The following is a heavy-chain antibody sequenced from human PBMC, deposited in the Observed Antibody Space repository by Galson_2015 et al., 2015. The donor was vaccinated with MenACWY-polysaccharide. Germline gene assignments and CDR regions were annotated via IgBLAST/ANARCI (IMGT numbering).Heavy chain of an antibody. D-gene: IGHD3-10*01. CDR3: ASEEIRGGSFGWFDP. CDR1: GGSVSRGTYY. V-gene: IGHV4-61*01. J-gene: IGHJ5*02. Sequence: LSLTCTVSGGSVSRGTYYWSWLRQPPGKGLEWIGYIYYNGRTNYNPSLKSRVTVSLDMSKNQFSLKLSSVTAADTAFYYCASEEIRGGSFGWFDPWGRGTLVTVSS. CDR2: IYYNGRT.